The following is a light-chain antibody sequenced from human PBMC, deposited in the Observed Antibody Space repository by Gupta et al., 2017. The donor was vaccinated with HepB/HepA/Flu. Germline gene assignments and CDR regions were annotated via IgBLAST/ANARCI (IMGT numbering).Light chain of an antibody. V-gene: IGLV3-21*03. Sequence: YVLTQPLSVSVAPGKTATYTRGGKDMETKSVHWYQQRPGQAPVLVVYDDTDRPSGIPERVSGSNSGNTASLTIRRVEAGDEADYYCQVRDTRTDQWIFGGGTQLTVL. J-gene: IGLJ2*01. CDR3: QVRDTRTDQWI. CDR1: DMETKS. CDR2: DDT.